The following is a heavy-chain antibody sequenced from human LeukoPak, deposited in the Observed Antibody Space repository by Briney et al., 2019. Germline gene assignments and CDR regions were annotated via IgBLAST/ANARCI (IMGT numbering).Heavy chain of an antibody. Sequence: GGSLRLSCAASGFTFSSYGMHWVRQAPGKGLEWVAVISYDGSNKYYADSVKGRFTISRDNSKNTLYLQMNSLRAEDTAVYYCAKANWGSFDYWGQGTLVTVSS. J-gene: IGHJ4*02. V-gene: IGHV3-30*18. CDR1: GFTFSSYG. CDR2: ISYDGSNK. CDR3: AKANWGSFDY. D-gene: IGHD7-27*01.